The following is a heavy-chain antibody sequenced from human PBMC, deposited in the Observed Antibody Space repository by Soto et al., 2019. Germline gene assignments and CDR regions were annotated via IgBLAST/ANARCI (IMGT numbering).Heavy chain of an antibody. J-gene: IGHJ6*02. CDR3: ARSLGYCSGGSCYAYYYYYGMDV. V-gene: IGHV3-48*02. CDR1: GFTFSSYS. Sequence: GGSLRLSCAASGFTFSSYSMNWVRQAPGKGLEWVSYISSSSSTIYYADSVKGRFTISRDNAKNSLYLQMNSLRDEDTAVYYCARSLGYCSGGSCYAYYYYYGMDVWGQGTTVTVSS. D-gene: IGHD2-15*01. CDR2: ISSSSSTI.